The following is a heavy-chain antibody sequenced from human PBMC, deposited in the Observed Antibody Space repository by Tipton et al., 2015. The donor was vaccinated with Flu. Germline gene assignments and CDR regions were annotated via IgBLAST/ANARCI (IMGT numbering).Heavy chain of an antibody. CDR3: AKAAGNFYSNYFDY. CDR1: GFSFSTYA. J-gene: IGHJ4*02. V-gene: IGHV3-23*01. CDR2: IGGSGDTT. D-gene: IGHD2-21*02. Sequence: GSLRLSCAASGFSFSTYAMSWVRQAPGKGLEWVSIIGGSGDTTYYADSVKGRFTLSRDNSKNTLYVQMNNLRADDTAVYYCAKAAGNFYSNYFDYWGQGILVTVSS.